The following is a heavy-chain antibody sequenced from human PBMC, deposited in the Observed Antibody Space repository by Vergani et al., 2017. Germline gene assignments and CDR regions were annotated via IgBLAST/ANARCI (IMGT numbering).Heavy chain of an antibody. CDR2: ISGSGGST. CDR1: GFTFSSYA. Sequence: EVQLLESGGGLVQPGGSLRLSCAASGFTFSSYAMSWVRRAPGKGLEWVSAISGSGGSTYYADSVKGRFTISRDNSKNSLYLPMNSLRAEDTVGYYCAGEGHVWGSYRWDPFDYWGQGTLVTVSS. CDR3: AGEGHVWGSYRWDPFDY. J-gene: IGHJ4*02. V-gene: IGHV3-23*01. D-gene: IGHD3-16*02.